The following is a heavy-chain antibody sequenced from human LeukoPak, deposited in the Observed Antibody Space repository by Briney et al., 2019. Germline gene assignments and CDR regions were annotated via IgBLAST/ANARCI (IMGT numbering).Heavy chain of an antibody. CDR3: ARDYCSSTSCLFDY. CDR2: INPNSGDT. CDR1: GYTFTGYY. J-gene: IGHJ4*02. Sequence: ASVKVSCKASGYTFTGYYMHWVRRAPGHGLEWMGRINPNSGDTIYAQKFQGRVTMTRDTSISTAYMELSRLRSDDTAVYYCARDYCSSTSCLFDYWGQGTLVTVSS. V-gene: IGHV1-2*06. D-gene: IGHD2-2*01.